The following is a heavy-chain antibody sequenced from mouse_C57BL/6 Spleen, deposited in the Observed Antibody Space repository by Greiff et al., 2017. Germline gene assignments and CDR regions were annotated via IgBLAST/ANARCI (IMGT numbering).Heavy chain of an antibody. CDR3: ARNGYYASFAY. J-gene: IGHJ3*01. CDR1: GFTFSDYG. Sequence: EVMLVESGGGLVKPGGSLKLSCAASGFTFSDYGMHWVRQAPEKGLEWVAYISSGSSTIYYADTVKGRFTISRDNAKNTLFLQMTSLRSEDTAMYYCARNGYYASFAYWGQGTLVTVSA. V-gene: IGHV5-17*01. D-gene: IGHD2-3*01. CDR2: ISSGSSTI.